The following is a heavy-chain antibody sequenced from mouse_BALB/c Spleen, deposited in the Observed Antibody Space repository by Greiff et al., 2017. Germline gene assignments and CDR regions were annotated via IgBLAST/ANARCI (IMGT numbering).Heavy chain of an antibody. J-gene: IGHJ4*01. Sequence: EVMLVESGGDLVKPGGSLKLSCAASGFTFSSYGMSWVRQTPDKRLEWVATISSGGSYTYYPDSVKGRFTISRDNAKNTLYLQMSSLKSEDTAMYYCARLVTTGVYAMDYWGQGTSVTVSS. CDR1: GFTFSSYG. CDR2: ISSGGSYT. D-gene: IGHD2-1*01. CDR3: ARLVTTGVYAMDY. V-gene: IGHV5-6*01.